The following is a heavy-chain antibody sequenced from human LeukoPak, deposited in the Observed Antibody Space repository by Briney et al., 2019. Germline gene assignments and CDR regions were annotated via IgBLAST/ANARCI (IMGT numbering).Heavy chain of an antibody. Sequence: ASVKVSCKASGYTFTSYDINWVRQATGQGLEWMGWMSPNSGSTGYAQKFQGRVTITRDTSASTAYMELSSLRSEDTAVYYCARDSSSLYDYWGQGTLVTVSS. D-gene: IGHD6-13*01. J-gene: IGHJ4*02. CDR2: MSPNSGST. CDR1: GYTFTSYD. CDR3: ARDSSSLYDY. V-gene: IGHV1-8*01.